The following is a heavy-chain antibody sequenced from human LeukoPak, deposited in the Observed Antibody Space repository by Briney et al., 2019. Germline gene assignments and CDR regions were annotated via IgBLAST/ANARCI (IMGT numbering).Heavy chain of an antibody. Sequence: GSLRLSCAASGFTFSSYSMNWVRQAPGKGLEWVSSISSSSSYIYYADSVKGRFTISRDNAKNSLYLQMNSLRAEDTAVYYCAREEVDYGDYPLDYWGQGTLVTVSS. CDR2: ISSSSSYI. CDR1: GFTFSSYS. D-gene: IGHD4-17*01. J-gene: IGHJ4*02. V-gene: IGHV3-21*01. CDR3: AREEVDYGDYPLDY.